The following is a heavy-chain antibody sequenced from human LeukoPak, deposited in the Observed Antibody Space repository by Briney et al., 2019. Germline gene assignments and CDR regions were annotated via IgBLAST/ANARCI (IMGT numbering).Heavy chain of an antibody. CDR1: GGSISSSNYY. CDR3: ARGARYGSGDY. Sequence: SETLSLTCSVSGGSISSSNYYWGWIRQPPGKGLEWIGTIYYSGRTYYNPSLKSRVTISVDTSKNQFSLKLSSVTAADTAVYYCARGARYGSGDYWGQGTLVTVSS. CDR2: IYYSGRT. D-gene: IGHD3-10*01. V-gene: IGHV4-39*07. J-gene: IGHJ4*02.